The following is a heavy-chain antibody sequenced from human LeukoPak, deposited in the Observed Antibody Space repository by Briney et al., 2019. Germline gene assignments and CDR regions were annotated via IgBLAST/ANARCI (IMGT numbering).Heavy chain of an antibody. Sequence: GRSLRLSCAASGFTFSSYAMHWVRQAPGKGLEWVAVISYDGSNKYYADSVEGRFTISRDNSKNTLYLQMNSLRAEDTAVYYCARSEPGIAVADPFDYWGQGTLVTVSS. CDR2: ISYDGSNK. CDR3: ARSEPGIAVADPFDY. J-gene: IGHJ4*02. CDR1: GFTFSSYA. V-gene: IGHV3-30*04. D-gene: IGHD6-19*01.